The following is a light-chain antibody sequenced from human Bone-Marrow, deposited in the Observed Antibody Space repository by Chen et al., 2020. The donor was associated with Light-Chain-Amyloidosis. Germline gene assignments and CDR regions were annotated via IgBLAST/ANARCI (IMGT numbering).Light chain of an antibody. CDR2: EVT. J-gene: IGLJ1*01. V-gene: IGLV2-14*01. CDR1: SSDVGVDNH. CDR3: GSYSLANTLV. Sequence: QSALTQPASVSGSPGQSITLSCTGTSSDVGVDNHVSWYQQHPAKAPKLIIYEVTNRSSWVPGRLSGAKAVNTASLTFFGLQTEDEADYFCGSYSLANTLVYGCGARVTVL.